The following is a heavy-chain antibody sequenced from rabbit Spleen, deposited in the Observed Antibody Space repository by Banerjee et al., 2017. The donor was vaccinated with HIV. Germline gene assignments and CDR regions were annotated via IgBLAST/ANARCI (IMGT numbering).Heavy chain of an antibody. CDR2: IDPIFHVT. CDR3: VREVAARFNL. Sequence: QEQLVEYGGDLVQPEGSLTLTCKASGFDFSTYYMSWVRQAPGKGLEWIGYIDPIFHVTTYASWVNGRFSISRENTQNTVSLQMNSLTAADTATYFCVREVAARFNLWGQGTLVTVS. CDR1: GFDFSTYY. J-gene: IGHJ4*01. D-gene: IGHD4-1*01. V-gene: IGHV1S47*01.